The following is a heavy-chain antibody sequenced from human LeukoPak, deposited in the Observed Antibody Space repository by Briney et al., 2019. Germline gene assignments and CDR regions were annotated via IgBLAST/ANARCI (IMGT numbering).Heavy chain of an antibody. CDR2: IWPGDSNT. CDR1: GGSISSYY. V-gene: IGHV5-51*01. Sequence: ETLSLTCTVSGGSISSYYWSWIRQPAGKGLEWMGIIWPGDSNTRYSPSFQGQVTISADKSISTAYLQWSSLKASDTAMYYCARRPAASSNWDSWGQGTLVTVSS. CDR3: ARRPAASSNWDS. D-gene: IGHD1-1*01. J-gene: IGHJ4*02.